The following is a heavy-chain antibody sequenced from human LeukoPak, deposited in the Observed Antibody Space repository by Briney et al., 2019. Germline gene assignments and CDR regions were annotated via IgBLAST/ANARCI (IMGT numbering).Heavy chain of an antibody. CDR1: GGTFSSYA. D-gene: IGHD3-22*01. V-gene: IGHV1-69*04. Sequence: ASVKVSCKASGGTFSSYAISWVRQAPGQGLEWMGRIIPILGIANYAQKFQGRVTITADKSTSTAYMELSSLRSEDTAVYYRARDLIGGHYYDSGPDAFDIWGQGTMVTVSS. CDR3: ARDLIGGHYYDSGPDAFDI. J-gene: IGHJ3*02. CDR2: IIPILGIA.